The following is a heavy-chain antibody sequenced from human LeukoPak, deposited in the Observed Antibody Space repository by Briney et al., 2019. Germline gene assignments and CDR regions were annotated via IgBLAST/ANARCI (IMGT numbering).Heavy chain of an antibody. D-gene: IGHD3-10*01. J-gene: IGHJ6*02. CDR2: IDDGGGDT. CDR3: AKGIWENMLRGASGLDV. Sequence: GGSLRLSCAASGFTFSRYVMNWVRQAPGKGLEWVSSIDDGGGDTYYADSVKGRFTISRDNSKNRLYLQMISLRVEDTAVYYCAKGIWENMLRGASGLDVWGQGTTVAVSS. V-gene: IGHV3-23*01. CDR1: GFTFSRYV.